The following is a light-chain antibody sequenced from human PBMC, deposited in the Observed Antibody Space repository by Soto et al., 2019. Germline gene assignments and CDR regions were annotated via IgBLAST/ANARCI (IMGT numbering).Light chain of an antibody. CDR1: YSNIGSNT. Sequence: QSVLTQPPSASGTPGQRLTISCSGSYSNIGSNTVNWYHQLPGTAPKLLIYSNNQRPSGVPDRFSGSKSGSSASLAISGLQSEDEGEYYCAAWDDSLNGPVFGGGTKLTVL. CDR3: AAWDDSLNGPV. J-gene: IGLJ2*01. V-gene: IGLV1-44*01. CDR2: SNN.